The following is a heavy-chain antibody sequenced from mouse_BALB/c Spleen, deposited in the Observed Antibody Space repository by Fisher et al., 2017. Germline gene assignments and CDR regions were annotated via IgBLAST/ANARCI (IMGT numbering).Heavy chain of an antibody. J-gene: IGHJ4*01. Sequence: KFKGKATMTVDKSSSTAYMELARLTSEDSAVYYCARRGLLFPSYYAMDYWGQGTSVTVSS. CDR3: ARRGLLFPSYYAMDY. V-gene: IGHV1S137*01. D-gene: IGHD1-1*01.